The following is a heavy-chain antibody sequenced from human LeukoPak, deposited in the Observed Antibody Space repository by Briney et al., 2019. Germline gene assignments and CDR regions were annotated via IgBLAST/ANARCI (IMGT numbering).Heavy chain of an antibody. Sequence: SETLSLTCTVSGGSLSSGGYYWSWIRQHPGKGLEWIGYIYYSGSTYYNPSLKSRVTISVDTSKNQFSLKLSSVTAADTAVYYCARDRDCSGGSCYPWAFDIWGQGTMVTVSS. CDR2: IYYSGST. V-gene: IGHV4-31*03. CDR3: ARDRDCSGGSCYPWAFDI. J-gene: IGHJ3*02. CDR1: GGSLSSGGYY. D-gene: IGHD2-15*01.